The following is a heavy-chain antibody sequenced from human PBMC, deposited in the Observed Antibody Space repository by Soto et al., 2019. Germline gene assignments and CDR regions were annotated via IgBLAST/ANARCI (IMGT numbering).Heavy chain of an antibody. D-gene: IGHD6-13*01. J-gene: IGHJ4*02. Sequence: SETLSLTCTVSGGSIDSGGYYWTWIRQHPGKGLEWIGYIHYRGGTHYNPSLKSRVIIFVDMSKNQFSLRLSSVTAADTAVYYCVRGRYSRGGDFDYWGQGTRVTVS. CDR2: IHYRGGT. CDR3: VRGRYSRGGDFDY. CDR1: GGSIDSGGYY. V-gene: IGHV4-31*03.